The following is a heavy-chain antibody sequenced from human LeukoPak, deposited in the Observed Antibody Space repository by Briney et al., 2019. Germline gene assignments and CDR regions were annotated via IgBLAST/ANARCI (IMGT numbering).Heavy chain of an antibody. V-gene: IGHV3-20*04. CDR2: INWDGGST. CDR1: GFTFSNYE. Sequence: GGSLRLSCAASGFTFSNYEMNWGRLAPGKGLEWGSGINWDGGSTGYADSVKGRFTISRDNAKNSLYLQMNSLRAEDTAVYYCAELGITMIGGVWGKGTTVTISS. CDR3: AELGITMIGGV. D-gene: IGHD3-10*02. J-gene: IGHJ6*04.